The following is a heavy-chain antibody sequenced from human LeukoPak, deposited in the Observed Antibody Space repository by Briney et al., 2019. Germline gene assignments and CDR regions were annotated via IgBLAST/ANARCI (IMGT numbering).Heavy chain of an antibody. CDR2: IYTSGST. D-gene: IGHD3-3*01. V-gene: IGHV4-4*07. Sequence: SETLSLTCTVSGGSISSYYWSWIRQPAGKGLEWIGRIYTSGSTNYNPSLKSRVTMSVDTSKNQFSLQQSSVTAADTAGYQCARDLHCDVWSGYYDGGQGTLVTVSS. J-gene: IGHJ4*02. CDR1: GGSISSYY. CDR3: ARDLHCDVWSGYYD.